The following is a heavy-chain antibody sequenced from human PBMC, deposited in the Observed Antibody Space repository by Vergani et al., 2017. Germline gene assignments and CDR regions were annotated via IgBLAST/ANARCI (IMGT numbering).Heavy chain of an antibody. CDR2: IYYSGST. D-gene: IGHD1-7*01. CDR1: GGSISSYY. V-gene: IGHV4-59*08. J-gene: IGHJ2*01. CDR3: ATHLLNSWYSDL. Sequence: QVQLQESGPGLVKPSETLSLTCTVSGGSISSYYWRWIRQPPGKGLEWIGYIYYSGSTNYNPSLKSRITISVDKSKKQFSLKLSSVTAADTAVYYCATHLLNSWYSDLWGRGTLVTVSS.